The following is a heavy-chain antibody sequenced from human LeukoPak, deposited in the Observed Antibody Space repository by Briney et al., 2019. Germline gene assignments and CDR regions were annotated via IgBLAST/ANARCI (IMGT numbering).Heavy chain of an antibody. V-gene: IGHV4-59*08. CDR2: IYYSGST. CDR1: GGSISSYY. J-gene: IGHJ4*02. Sequence: SETLSLTCTVSGGSISSYYWSWIRQPPGKGLEWIGCIYYSGSTNYNPSLKSRVTISVDTSKNQFSLKLSSVTAADTAVYYCASRGYSYGTFVYWGQGTLVTVSS. D-gene: IGHD5-18*01. CDR3: ASRGYSYGTFVY.